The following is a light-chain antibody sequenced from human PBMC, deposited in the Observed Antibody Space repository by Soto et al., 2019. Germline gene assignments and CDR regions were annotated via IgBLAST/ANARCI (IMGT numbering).Light chain of an antibody. CDR2: AAY. CDR1: QGISNY. CDR3: KKYNSAPQN. Sequence: DLQMTHAPSAMSAYVGAVVNITGRASQGISNYLAWYQQKPGKVNKIMIYAAYTLQSGVKSRFSGSGSGTDFTLTIRSMQPEDVATYYCKKYNSAPQNFGHGQRLALK. V-gene: IGKV1-27*01. J-gene: IGKJ5*01.